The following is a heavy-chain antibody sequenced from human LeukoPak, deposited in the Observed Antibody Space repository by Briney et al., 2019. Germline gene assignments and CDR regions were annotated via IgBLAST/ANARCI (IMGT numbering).Heavy chain of an antibody. CDR1: GYSISSGYY. D-gene: IGHD2-15*01. V-gene: IGHV4-38-2*02. J-gene: IGHJ5*02. Sequence: SETLSLTCTVSGYSISSGYYWGWIRQTPGKGLEWIGYIYYSGSTNYNPSLKSRVTISVDTSKNQFSLKLNSVTAADTAVYYCARVDGSCSGGSCPSGNWFDPWGQGTLVTVSS. CDR3: ARVDGSCSGGSCPSGNWFDP. CDR2: IYYSGST.